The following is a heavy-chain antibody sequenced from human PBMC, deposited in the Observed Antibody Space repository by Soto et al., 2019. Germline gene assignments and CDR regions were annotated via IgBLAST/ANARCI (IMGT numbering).Heavy chain of an antibody. CDR2: IIPIFGTT. Sequence: QVQLVQSGTEVKKPGSSVKVSCKASGGTFSSYAISWVRQAPGQGLEWMGGIIPIFGTTNYAQRFQVRVSITADEPTSTTYMELSSLRSEDTAVYYCAGSYKYGSGTFDAFDIWGQGTLVTVSS. CDR3: AGSYKYGSGTFDAFDI. CDR1: GGTFSSYA. D-gene: IGHD3-10*01. J-gene: IGHJ3*02. V-gene: IGHV1-69*01.